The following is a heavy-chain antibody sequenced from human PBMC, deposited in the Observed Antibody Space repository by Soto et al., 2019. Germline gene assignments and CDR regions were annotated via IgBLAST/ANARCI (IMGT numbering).Heavy chain of an antibody. CDR1: GFTSSSYA. Sequence: GGSLRLSCAASGFTSSSYAMGWVRQAPGKGLEWVSAISGSGGSTYYADSVKGRFTISRDNSKNTLYLQMNSLRAEDTAVYYCAKERVAGTFYYWGQGTLVTVSS. CDR2: ISGSGGST. CDR3: AKERVAGTFYY. D-gene: IGHD6-19*01. V-gene: IGHV3-23*01. J-gene: IGHJ4*02.